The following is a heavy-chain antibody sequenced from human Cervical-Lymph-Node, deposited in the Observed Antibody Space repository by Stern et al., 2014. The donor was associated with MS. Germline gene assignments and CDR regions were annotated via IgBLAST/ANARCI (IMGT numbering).Heavy chain of an antibody. J-gene: IGHJ4*02. Sequence: QVTLRESGPTLVKPTQTLTLTCTFSGFSFSTSGVGVGWIRQPPGKALEWLAIIYWDDDKRCSPSLKNRLTITTDTSKNQVVLTMTNMDPVDTATYFCAHLSPAAGIFDFWGQGTLVTVSS. D-gene: IGHD6-13*01. V-gene: IGHV2-5*02. CDR1: GFSFSTSGVG. CDR2: IYWDDDK. CDR3: AHLSPAAGIFDF.